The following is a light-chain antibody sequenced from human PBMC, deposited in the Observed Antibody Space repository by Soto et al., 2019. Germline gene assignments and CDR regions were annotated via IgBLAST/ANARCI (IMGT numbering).Light chain of an antibody. CDR3: QQYNNWPRT. Sequence: EIVMTQSPVTLSVSPGESATLSCRASQSISSNLAWYQQKPGQAPRLLIYGASTRATDIPVRFSGSGSGTEFTLTISSLQSEDFAVYYCQQYNNWPRTFGQGTKVEIK. CDR2: GAS. CDR1: QSISSN. J-gene: IGKJ1*01. V-gene: IGKV3-15*01.